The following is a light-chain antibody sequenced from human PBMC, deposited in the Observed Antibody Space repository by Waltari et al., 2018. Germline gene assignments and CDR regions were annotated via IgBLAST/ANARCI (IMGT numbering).Light chain of an antibody. Sequence: QSVLTQPPSVSAAPRQTVTISCSGSDSNIGNNYVSWYQQFPGTAPKLLIYDTNQRSSATPDRFSSSKSCTSAALAITGLQSGDEAVYYCGAWDSSLFSVLFGGGTRLTVL. V-gene: IGLV1-51*01. J-gene: IGLJ2*01. CDR1: DSNIGNNY. CDR2: DTN. CDR3: GAWDSSLFSVL.